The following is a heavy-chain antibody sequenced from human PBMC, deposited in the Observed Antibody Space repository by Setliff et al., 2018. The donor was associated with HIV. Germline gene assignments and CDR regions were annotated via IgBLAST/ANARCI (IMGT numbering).Heavy chain of an antibody. Sequence: GASVKVSCKASGYSLINYGISWVRQAPGQGPEWMGWISPYTGNTDYAPRLLGRVTMTTDTSTSTAYLELRSLTSDDTAVYYCARARLPGIVTAVGPRDNCLDPWGQGTRVTVSS. CDR3: ARARLPGIVTAVGPRDNCLDP. V-gene: IGHV1-18*01. CDR1: GYSLINYG. CDR2: ISPYTGNT. D-gene: IGHD1-26*01. J-gene: IGHJ5*02.